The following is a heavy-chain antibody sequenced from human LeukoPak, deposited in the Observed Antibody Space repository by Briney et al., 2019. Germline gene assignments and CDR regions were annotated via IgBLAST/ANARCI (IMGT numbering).Heavy chain of an antibody. CDR1: GFTVSSNY. Sequence: QSGGSLRLSCAASGFTVSSNYMSWVRQAPGKGLEWVSSINGGGGSTFYADSVKGRFTISRDNSKNTLYLQMNSLRAEDTAVYYCANTPTSYYWGQGTLVTVSS. CDR3: ANTPTSYY. J-gene: IGHJ4*02. V-gene: IGHV3-53*01. D-gene: IGHD2/OR15-2a*01. CDR2: INGGGGST.